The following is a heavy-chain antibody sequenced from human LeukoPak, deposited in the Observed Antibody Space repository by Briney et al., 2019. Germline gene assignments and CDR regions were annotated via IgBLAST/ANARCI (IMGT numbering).Heavy chain of an antibody. CDR2: INPSGGST. CDR1: GYTFTSYY. D-gene: IGHD1-14*01. CDR3: ARESPPGFNAFDI. Sequence: ASVKVSCKASGYTFTSYYMHWVRQAPGQGLEWMGIINPSGGSTSYAQKFQGRVTMTRDMSTSTVYMELSSLRAEDTAVYYCARESPPGFNAFDIWGQGTMVAVSS. V-gene: IGHV1-46*01. J-gene: IGHJ3*02.